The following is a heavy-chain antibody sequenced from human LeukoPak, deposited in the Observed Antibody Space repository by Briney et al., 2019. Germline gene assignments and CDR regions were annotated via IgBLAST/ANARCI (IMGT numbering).Heavy chain of an antibody. D-gene: IGHD6-13*01. CDR2: IKQDGSEK. CDR3: ASYRYSCSCYIY. V-gene: IGHV3-7*01. J-gene: IGHJ4*02. CDR1: GFTFSHYW. Sequence: PGGSLRLPYAASGFTFSHYWMTWVRQAPGKGLEWVANIKQDGSEKYYVDSVKGRFTISRDNAKNSLYLQMNSLRAEDTAVYFCASYRYSCSCYIYWGQGTVPTVSS.